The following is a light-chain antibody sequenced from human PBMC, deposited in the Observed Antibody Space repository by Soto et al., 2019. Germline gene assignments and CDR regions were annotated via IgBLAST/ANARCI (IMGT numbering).Light chain of an antibody. V-gene: IGKV1-5*01. CDR1: QDINSW. CDR2: DAS. Sequence: DIQMTQSPSTLSASVGDRVTITCRASQDINSWLAWYQQKPGKAPNLLIYDASRLESGVPSRFSGSGSGTEFTLTITGLQPDDFATYYCQQYKSFTYTFGQVTSLEIK. CDR3: QQYKSFTYT. J-gene: IGKJ2*01.